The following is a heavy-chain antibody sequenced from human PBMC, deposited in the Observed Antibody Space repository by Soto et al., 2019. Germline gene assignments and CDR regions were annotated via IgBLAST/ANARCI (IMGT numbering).Heavy chain of an antibody. J-gene: IGHJ5*02. D-gene: IGHD2-21*02. V-gene: IGHV4-4*02. CDR3: AREIVTAGGNNYFDP. Sequence: SETLSLTCGVSGGTVASSHWWSWVRRSPGGGSEWIGNVYHTGDTNFNPSLQSRGTISVDKSYNQFSLRLNSLTAADTAVYFCAREIVTAGGNNYFDPWGPGTLVTVS. CDR2: VYHTGDT. CDR1: GGTVASSHW.